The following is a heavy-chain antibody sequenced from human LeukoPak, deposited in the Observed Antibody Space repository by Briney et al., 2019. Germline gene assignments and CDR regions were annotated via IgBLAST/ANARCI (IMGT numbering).Heavy chain of an antibody. CDR1: GDSISSYY. J-gene: IGHJ4*02. CDR3: ARGCSSTSCYGSGSYNPYDY. CDR2: IYYSGST. V-gene: IGHV4-59*01. D-gene: IGHD2-2*01. Sequence: KPSETLYLTCTVSGDSISSYYWSWIRQPPGKGLEWIGYIYYSGSTNYNPSLKSRVTISVDTSKNQFSLKLSSVTAADTAVYYCARGCSSTSCYGSGSYNPYDYWGQGTLVTVSS.